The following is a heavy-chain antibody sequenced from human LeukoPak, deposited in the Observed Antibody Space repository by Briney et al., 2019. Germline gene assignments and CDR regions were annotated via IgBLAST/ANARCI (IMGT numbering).Heavy chain of an antibody. D-gene: IGHD2-8*01. CDR1: GGSFSGYY. CDR3: ALMVPFDY. Sequence: SETLSLTCAVYGGSFSGYYWSWIRQRPGKGLEWIGEINRGSTNYNPSLKSRVTISVDTSKNQFSLKLSSVTAADTAVYYCALMVPFDYWGQGTLVTVSS. V-gene: IGHV4-34*01. J-gene: IGHJ4*02. CDR2: INRGST.